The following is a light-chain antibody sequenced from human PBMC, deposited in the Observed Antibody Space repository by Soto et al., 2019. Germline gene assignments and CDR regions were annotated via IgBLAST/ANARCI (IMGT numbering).Light chain of an antibody. J-gene: IGLJ1*01. CDR3: CSYTSSSTFYV. CDR1: SSDVGGYNY. CDR2: EVS. V-gene: IGLV2-14*01. Sequence: QSVLTQPASVSGSPGQSITISCTGTSSDVGGYNYVSWYQQHPGKAPKLMIYEVSNRPSGVSNRFSGSKSGNTASLTISGLQAEDEADYYCCSYTSSSTFYVFGTGTKVTVL.